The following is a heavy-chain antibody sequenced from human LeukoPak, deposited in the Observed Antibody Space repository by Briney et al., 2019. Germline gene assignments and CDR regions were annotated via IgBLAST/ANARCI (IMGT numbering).Heavy chain of an antibody. CDR1: GGSVSSDHYY. Sequence: SETLSLTCTVTGGSVSSDHYYWSWIRQPPGKGLEWIGYMYNSGSTNYSPSLKSRVTMSADTSKNQLSLKLSAVTAADTAVYYCARGKYSSSWYIFDPWGQGALVTVSS. D-gene: IGHD6-13*01. J-gene: IGHJ5*02. CDR3: ARGKYSSSWYIFDP. CDR2: MYNSGST. V-gene: IGHV4-61*01.